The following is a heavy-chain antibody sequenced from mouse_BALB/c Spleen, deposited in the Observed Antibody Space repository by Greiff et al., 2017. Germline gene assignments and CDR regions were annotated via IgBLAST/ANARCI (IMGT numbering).Heavy chain of an antibody. D-gene: IGHD2-4*01. CDR1: GFTFSSYA. V-gene: IGHV5-6-5*01. Sequence: EVNVVESGGGLVKPGGSLKLSCAASGFTFSSYAMSWVRQTPEKRLEWVASISSGGSTYYPDSVKGRFTISRDNARNILYLQMSSLRSEDTAMYYCARVDYDSPWFAYWGQGTLVTVSA. J-gene: IGHJ3*01. CDR2: ISSGGST. CDR3: ARVDYDSPWFAY.